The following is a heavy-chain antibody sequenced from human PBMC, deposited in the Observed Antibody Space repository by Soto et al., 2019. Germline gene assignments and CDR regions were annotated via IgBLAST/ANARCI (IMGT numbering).Heavy chain of an antibody. V-gene: IGHV3-33*01. Sequence: PGGSLRLSCAASGFTFSSYGMHWVRQAPGKGLEWVAVIWYDGSNKYYADSVKGRFTISRDNSKNTLYLQMNSLRAEDTAVYYCARDSAGVVDTSIYYYYYGMDVWGQGTTVTVSS. CDR1: GFTFSSYG. D-gene: IGHD5-18*01. J-gene: IGHJ6*02. CDR2: IWYDGSNK. CDR3: ARDSAGVVDTSIYYYYYGMDV.